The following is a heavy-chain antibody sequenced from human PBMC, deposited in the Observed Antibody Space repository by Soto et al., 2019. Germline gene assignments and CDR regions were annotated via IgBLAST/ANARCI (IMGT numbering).Heavy chain of an antibody. Sequence: LSLTCAVSGGSISSSNLWSWVRQPPGKGLEWIGEIYHSGSTNYNPSLKSRVTISVDKSKNQFSLKLSSVTAADTAVYYCARVAGYSYGYRWYYFDYWGQGTLVTVSS. CDR2: IYHSGST. V-gene: IGHV4-4*02. CDR3: ARVAGYSYGYRWYYFDY. D-gene: IGHD5-18*01. CDR1: GGSISSSNL. J-gene: IGHJ4*02.